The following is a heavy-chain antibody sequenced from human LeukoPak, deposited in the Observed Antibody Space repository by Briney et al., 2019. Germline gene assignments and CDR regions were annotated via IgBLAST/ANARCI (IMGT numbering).Heavy chain of an antibody. Sequence: SGPTLVKPTQTLTLTCTFSGFSLSTSGVGVGWIRQPPGKGLEWLALIYWNDDKRYSPSLKSRLTITKDTSKNQVVLTMTNMDPVDTATYYCAHSSSGWSQDDAFDIWGQGTMVTVSS. V-gene: IGHV2-5*01. D-gene: IGHD6-19*01. J-gene: IGHJ3*02. CDR3: AHSSSGWSQDDAFDI. CDR1: GFSLSTSGVG. CDR2: IYWNDDK.